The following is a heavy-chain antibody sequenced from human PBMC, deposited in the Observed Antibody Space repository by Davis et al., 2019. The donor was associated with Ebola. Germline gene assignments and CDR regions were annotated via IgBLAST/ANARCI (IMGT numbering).Heavy chain of an antibody. CDR3: VNRAVDP. CDR2: IWYDGSNE. J-gene: IGHJ5*02. Sequence: GESLKISCAASGFTFSNFAMHWVRQAPGKGLEWVAVIWYDGSNEYYADSVKGRFTISRDNAKNSLYLQLNTLRDEDTAIYYCVNRAVDPWGQGTLVTVSS. CDR1: GFTFSNFA. V-gene: IGHV3-33*01. D-gene: IGHD3-10*01.